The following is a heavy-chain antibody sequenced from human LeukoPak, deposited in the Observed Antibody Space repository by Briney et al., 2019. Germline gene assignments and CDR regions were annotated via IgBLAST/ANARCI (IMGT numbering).Heavy chain of an antibody. D-gene: IGHD3-3*01. CDR1: ECTFSSYA. V-gene: IGHV3-23*01. J-gene: IGHJ6*02. CDR3: AKGRITIFGVVAYGMDV. Sequence: GGSLRLSCAASECTFSSYAMSWVRQAPGKGLEWVSAISGSGGSTYYSDSVKGRFTISRDNSKNTLYLQINSLRTEDTAVYYCAKGRITIFGVVAYGMDVWGQGTTATVSS. CDR2: ISGSGGST.